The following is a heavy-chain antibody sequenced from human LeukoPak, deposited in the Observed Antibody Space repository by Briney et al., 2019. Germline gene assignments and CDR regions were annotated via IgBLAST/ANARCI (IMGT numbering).Heavy chain of an antibody. Sequence: ASVKVSCKASGYTFTSYGISWVRQAPGQGLEWMGWISAYNGNPNYAKKLRGRFPLTADASRTTGNMKMRRLRSDDTAVYYCAIDHVGATDYWGQGTLGTVSS. CDR2: ISAYNGNP. CDR1: GYTFTSYG. V-gene: IGHV1-18*01. J-gene: IGHJ4*02. CDR3: AIDHVGATDY. D-gene: IGHD1-26*01.